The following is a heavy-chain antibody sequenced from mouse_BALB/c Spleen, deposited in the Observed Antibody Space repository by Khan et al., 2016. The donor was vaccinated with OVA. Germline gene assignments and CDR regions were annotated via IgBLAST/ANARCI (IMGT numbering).Heavy chain of an antibody. CDR3: ARNYDYDEGLAY. J-gene: IGHJ3*01. CDR1: GFSLTTYG. CDR2: IWSGGST. D-gene: IGHD2-4*01. Sequence: VELVESGPGLVQPSQSLSITCTVSGFSLTTYGVHWVRQSPGKGLEWRGVIWSGGSTDYNAAFISRLSISKDSSKSQVFFKMNSLQVNDTAIYYCARNYDYDEGLAYWGQGTLVTVSA. V-gene: IGHV2-2*02.